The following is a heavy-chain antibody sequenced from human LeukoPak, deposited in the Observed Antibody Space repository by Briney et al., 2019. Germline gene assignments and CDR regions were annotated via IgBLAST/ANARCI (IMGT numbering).Heavy chain of an antibody. CDR1: GGSFSGYY. J-gene: IGHJ3*02. CDR2: INHSGST. CDR3: ARPYYYDSSGYSFDAFDI. Sequence: SETLSLTCAVYGGSFSGYYWSWIRQPPGKGLEWIGEINHSGSTNYNPSLKSRVTISVDTSKNQFSLKLSSVTAADTAVYYCARPYYYDSSGYSFDAFDIWGQGTMVTVSS. V-gene: IGHV4-34*01. D-gene: IGHD3-22*01.